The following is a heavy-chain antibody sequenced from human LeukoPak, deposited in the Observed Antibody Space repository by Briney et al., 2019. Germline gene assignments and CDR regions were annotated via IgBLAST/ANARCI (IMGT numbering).Heavy chain of an antibody. CDR1: GYTLTGYY. CDR3: ARPYYDSTEGDY. J-gene: IGHJ4*02. Sequence: ASLKVSCEASGYTLTGYYMHWVRQAPGKGGEWMGWINPNSGGTNYAQKFQGRVTMTRDTSISTAYMELSRLRSEDTAVYYCARPYYDSTEGDYWGQGTLVTASS. D-gene: IGHD3-22*01. V-gene: IGHV1-2*02. CDR2: INPNSGGT.